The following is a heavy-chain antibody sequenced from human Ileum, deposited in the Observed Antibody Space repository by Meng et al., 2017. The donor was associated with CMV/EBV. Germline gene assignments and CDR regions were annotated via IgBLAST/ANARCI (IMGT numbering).Heavy chain of an antibody. D-gene: IGHD3-10*01. CDR3: ARNLTGPVDY. V-gene: IGHV3-21*01. CDR2: ISSSSSYI. J-gene: IGHJ4*02. Sequence: GESLKISCAASGFTFSSYSMNWVRQAPGKGLEWVSSISSSSSYIYYAGSVKGRSTISRDDAKNSLYLQMNSLRAEDTAVYYCARNLTGPVDYWGQGTLVTVSS. CDR1: GFTFSSYS.